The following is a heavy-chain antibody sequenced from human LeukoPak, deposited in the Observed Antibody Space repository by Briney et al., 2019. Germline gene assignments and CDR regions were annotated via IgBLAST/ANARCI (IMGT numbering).Heavy chain of an antibody. CDR3: ARETYSSGWYGGYYFDY. V-gene: IGHV4-4*07. D-gene: IGHD6-19*01. Sequence: SETLSLTCTVSGGSISSYYWSWIRQPAGKGLEWIGRIYTSGSTNYNPSLKSRVTMSVDTSKNQFSLKLSSVTAAGTAVYYCARETYSSGWYGGYYFDYWGQGTLVTVSS. CDR1: GGSISSYY. CDR2: IYTSGST. J-gene: IGHJ4*02.